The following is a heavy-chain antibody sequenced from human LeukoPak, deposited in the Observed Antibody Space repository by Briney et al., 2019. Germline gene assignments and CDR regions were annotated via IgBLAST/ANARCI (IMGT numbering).Heavy chain of an antibody. D-gene: IGHD2-15*01. V-gene: IGHV3-23*01. Sequence: GGSLRLSCAASGFTFSSYAMSWVRQAPGKGLEWVSAISGSGGSTYYAVSVKGRFTISRDNSKNTLYLQMNSLRAEDTAVYYCARGYCSGGSCYTFDYWGQGTLVTVSS. CDR3: ARGYCSGGSCYTFDY. CDR2: ISGSGGST. CDR1: GFTFSSYA. J-gene: IGHJ4*02.